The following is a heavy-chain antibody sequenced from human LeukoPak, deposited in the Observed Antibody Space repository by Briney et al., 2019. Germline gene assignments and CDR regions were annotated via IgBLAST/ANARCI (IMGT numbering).Heavy chain of an antibody. J-gene: IGHJ6*02. CDR3: ARDSGYSSSWYTDYYYGMDV. CDR1: GFTFSSYG. D-gene: IGHD6-13*01. Sequence: GGSLRLSCAASGFTFSSYGMHWVRQAPGKGLEWVAIIWYDGSNTYYADSVKGRFTISRDNSKNTLYLEMNSLRAEDTAVYYCARDSGYSSSWYTDYYYGMDVWGQGTTVTVSS. V-gene: IGHV3-33*01. CDR2: IWYDGSNT.